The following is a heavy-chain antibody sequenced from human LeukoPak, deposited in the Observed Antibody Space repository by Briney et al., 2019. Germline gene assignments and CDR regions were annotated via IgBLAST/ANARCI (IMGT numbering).Heavy chain of an antibody. J-gene: IGHJ4*02. CDR1: GGSFSGYY. Sequence: PSETLSLTCAVYGGSFSGYYWSWIRQPPGKGLEWIGEINHSGSTNYNPSLTSRVTMSVDTSKNQFSLKLSFVTAADTAVYYCAREGYYYDSSGYYDYWGQGTLVTVSS. CDR2: INHSGST. V-gene: IGHV4-34*01. CDR3: AREGYYYDSSGYYDY. D-gene: IGHD3-22*01.